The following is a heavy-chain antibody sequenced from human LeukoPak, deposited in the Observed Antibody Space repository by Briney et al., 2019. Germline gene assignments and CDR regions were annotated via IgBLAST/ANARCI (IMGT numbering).Heavy chain of an antibody. D-gene: IGHD3-10*01. CDR3: AGNYYGSGSYADFDY. Sequence: ASVKVSCKASGYTFTGYYMHWVRQAPGQGLEWMGWINPNSGGTNYAQKFQGRVTMTRDTSISTAYMELSRLRSDDTAVYYCAGNYYGSGSYADFDYWGQGTLVTVSS. J-gene: IGHJ4*02. CDR1: GYTFTGYY. CDR2: INPNSGGT. V-gene: IGHV1-2*02.